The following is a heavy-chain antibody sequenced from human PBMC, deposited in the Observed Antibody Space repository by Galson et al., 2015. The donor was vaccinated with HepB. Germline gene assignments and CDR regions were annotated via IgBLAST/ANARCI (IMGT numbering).Heavy chain of an antibody. D-gene: IGHD5-18*01. V-gene: IGHV3-30*02. CDR2: IRYDGSNK. Sequence: SLRLSCAASGFTFSSYGMHWVRQAPGKGLEWVAFIRYDGSNKYYADSVKGRFTISRDNSKNTLYLQMNSLRAEDTAVYYCAQGGSRIQLWLNYWGQGTLVTVSS. J-gene: IGHJ4*02. CDR3: AQGGSRIQLWLNY. CDR1: GFTFSSYG.